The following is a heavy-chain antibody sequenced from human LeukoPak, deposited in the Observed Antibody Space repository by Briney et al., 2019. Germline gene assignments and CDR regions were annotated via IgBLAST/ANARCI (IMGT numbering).Heavy chain of an antibody. CDR3: ARDFLSTSGIAAAGAPYYYYYYGMDV. V-gene: IGHV4-61*01. Sequence: SETLSLTCTVSGGSVSSGSYYWRWIRQPPGKGLEWIGYIYYSGSTNYNPSLKSRVTISVDTSKNQFSLKLSSVTAADTAVYYCARDFLSTSGIAAAGAPYYYYYYGMDVWGKGTTVTVSS. D-gene: IGHD6-13*01. CDR1: GGSVSSGSYY. CDR2: IYYSGST. J-gene: IGHJ6*04.